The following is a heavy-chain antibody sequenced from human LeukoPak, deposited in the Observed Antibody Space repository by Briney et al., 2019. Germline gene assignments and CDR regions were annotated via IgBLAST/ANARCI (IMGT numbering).Heavy chain of an antibody. CDR2: IYYSGST. D-gene: IGHD3-22*01. Sequence: SETLSLTCTVSGGSISSSSYYWGWIRQPPGKGLEWIGSIYYSGSTYYNPSLKSRVTISVDTSKNQFSLKLSSVTAADTAVYYCARDVSSGPNNWFDPWGQGTLVTVSS. CDR3: ARDVSSGPNNWFDP. CDR1: GGSISSSSYY. V-gene: IGHV4-39*07. J-gene: IGHJ5*02.